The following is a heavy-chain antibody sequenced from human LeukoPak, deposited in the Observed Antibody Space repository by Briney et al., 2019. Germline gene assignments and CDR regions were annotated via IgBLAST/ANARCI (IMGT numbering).Heavy chain of an antibody. CDR1: GFTFSSDA. D-gene: IGHD3-9*01. CDR2: ISGSAYST. CDR3: AKGRGLSGPYDAFDR. V-gene: IGHV3-23*01. J-gene: IGHJ3*01. Sequence: GGSLRLSCAASGFTFSSDAMNWVRQAPGMGLEWVSTISGSAYSTYYADSVRGRFTISRDNSDNTLYLQMNSLRVDDTAVYYCAKGRGLSGPYDAFDRWGHGTMVTVSS.